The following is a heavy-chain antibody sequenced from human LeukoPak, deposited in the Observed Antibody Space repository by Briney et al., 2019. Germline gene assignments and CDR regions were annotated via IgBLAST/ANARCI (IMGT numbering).Heavy chain of an antibody. Sequence: SVKVSCKASGYTFTGYYMHWVRQAPGQGLEWVGGIVPLVDSTNYAQKFQDRVTITADGSTTTVYMELSSLTFEDTAVYYCARDCPLSSSGGDCYWGQGTLVTVSS. D-gene: IGHD2-21*02. CDR1: GYTFTGYY. CDR3: ARDCPLSSSGGDCY. J-gene: IGHJ4*02. V-gene: IGHV1-69*13. CDR2: IVPLVDST.